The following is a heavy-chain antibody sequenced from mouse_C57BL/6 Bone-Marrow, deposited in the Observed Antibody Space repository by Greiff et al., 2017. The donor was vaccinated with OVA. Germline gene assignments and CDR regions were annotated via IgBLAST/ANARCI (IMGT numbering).Heavy chain of an antibody. CDR2: IRSKSNNSAT. CDR1: GFSFNTYA. Sequence: EVQLVESGGGLVQPTGSLKLSCAASGFSFNTYAMNWVRQAPGKGLEWVGRIRSKSNNSATYYADSVKDRFTISRDDSESMLYLQMNNLKTDDTTMYSCVSNSWFAYWGQGTLVTVSA. J-gene: IGHJ3*01. CDR3: VSNSWFAY. V-gene: IGHV10-1*01.